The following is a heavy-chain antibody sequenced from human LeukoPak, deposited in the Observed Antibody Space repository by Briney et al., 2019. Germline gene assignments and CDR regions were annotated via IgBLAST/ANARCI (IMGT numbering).Heavy chain of an antibody. CDR3: ARETTVVTPGRSDVFDI. D-gene: IGHD4-23*01. Sequence: SETLSLTCTVSGGSISSHYWNWIRQPPEKGLEWIGYIYYSGSTNYNPSLKSRVTISVDTSKNQFSLKLSSVTAADTAVYYCARETTVVTPGRSDVFDIWGQGTMVTVSS. CDR2: IYYSGST. CDR1: GGSISSHY. V-gene: IGHV4-59*11. J-gene: IGHJ3*02.